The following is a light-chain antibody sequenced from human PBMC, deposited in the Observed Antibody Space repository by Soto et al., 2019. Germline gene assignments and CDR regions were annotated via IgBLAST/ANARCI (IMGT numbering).Light chain of an antibody. J-gene: IGKJ4*01. Sequence: DIQMTQSPSSLSASVGDRVTITCQASQDISNYLNWYQQKPGKAPKLLIYDASNWETGVPSRFSGSGSGTDFTFTISRLQPEDIATYYCQQYDNLPPLTFGGGTKVEIK. CDR3: QQYDNLPPLT. CDR1: QDISNY. V-gene: IGKV1-33*01. CDR2: DAS.